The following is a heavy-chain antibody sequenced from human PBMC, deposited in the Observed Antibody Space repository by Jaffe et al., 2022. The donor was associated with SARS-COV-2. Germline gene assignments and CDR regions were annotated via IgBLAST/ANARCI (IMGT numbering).Heavy chain of an antibody. CDR3: ARDENPYSGSHLIDY. J-gene: IGHJ4*02. V-gene: IGHV3-33*01. CDR1: GFPFSSYG. Sequence: QVLLVESGGGVVQPGRSLRLSCAASGFPFSSYGMHWVRQSPGKGLEWVAVIWYDGSNTYYTDSVRGRFTISRDNAMNTLYLQMNSLRDEDTAVYFCARDENPYSGSHLIDYWGQGTLVTVSS. D-gene: IGHD4-4*01. CDR2: IWYDGSNT.